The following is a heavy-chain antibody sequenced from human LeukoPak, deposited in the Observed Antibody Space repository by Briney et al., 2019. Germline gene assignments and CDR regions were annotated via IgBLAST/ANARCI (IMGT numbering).Heavy chain of an antibody. CDR2: ISWYSGSI. D-gene: IGHD1-26*01. CDR3: AKDVYGSEFDY. CDR1: GLTHHDYA. J-gene: IGHJ4*02. Sequence: GSSLRLSCAVSGLTHHDYAMHWVRQAPGKGLEWVSGISWYSGSIGHADFPKGRFNISRDNAKNSLYLQMHSLSAEDTALYYCAKDVYGSEFDYWGQGTLVTVSS. V-gene: IGHV3-9*01.